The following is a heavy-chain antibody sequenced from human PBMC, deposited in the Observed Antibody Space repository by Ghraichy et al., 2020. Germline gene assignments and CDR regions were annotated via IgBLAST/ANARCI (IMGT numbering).Heavy chain of an antibody. J-gene: IGHJ2*01. Sequence: SVKVSCKASGGTFSSYAISWVRQAPGQGLEWMGGIIPIFGTANYAQKFQGRVTITADESTSTAYMELSSLRSEDTAVYYCARGEEPFGELLSLYWYFDLWGRGTLVTVSS. D-gene: IGHD3-10*01. CDR2: IIPIFGTA. CDR1: GGTFSSYA. CDR3: ARGEEPFGELLSLYWYFDL. V-gene: IGHV1-69*13.